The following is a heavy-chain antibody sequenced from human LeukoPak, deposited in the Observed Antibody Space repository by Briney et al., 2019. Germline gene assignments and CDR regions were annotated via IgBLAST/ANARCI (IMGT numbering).Heavy chain of an antibody. J-gene: IGHJ4*02. CDR3: ARQCSSTSCYSY. D-gene: IGHD2-2*01. CDR2: IYYGGST. CDR1: GFTFSSYA. V-gene: IGHV4-39*01. Sequence: PGGSLRLSCAASGFTFSSYAMSWVRQPPGKGLEWIGNIYYGGSTFYNPSLKSRVTISLDTSKNQFSLKLSSVTAADTAVYFCARQCSSTSCYSYWGQGTLVTVSS.